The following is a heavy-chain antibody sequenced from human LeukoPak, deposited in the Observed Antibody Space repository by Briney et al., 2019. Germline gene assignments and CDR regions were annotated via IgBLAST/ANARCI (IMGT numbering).Heavy chain of an antibody. J-gene: IGHJ4*02. CDR3: AKDVVPGVY. CDR2: ISGSGGNT. CDR1: GFTFSSYV. V-gene: IGHV3-23*01. D-gene: IGHD2-21*01. Sequence: GGSLRLSCAASGFTFSSYVMSWVRQAPGKGLEWVSGISGSGGNTYYADSVKGRFTISRGNSKNTLYLQMNSLRAEDTAVYYCAKDVVPGVYWGQGTLVTVSS.